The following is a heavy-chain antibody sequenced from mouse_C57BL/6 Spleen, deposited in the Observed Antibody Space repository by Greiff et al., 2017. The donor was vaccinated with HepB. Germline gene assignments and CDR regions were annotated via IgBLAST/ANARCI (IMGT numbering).Heavy chain of an antibody. J-gene: IGHJ1*03. V-gene: IGHV1-15*01. CDR1: GYTFTDYE. Sequence: QVQLQQSGAELVRPGASVTLSCKASGYTFTDYEMHWVKQTPVHGLEWIGAIDPETGGTAYNQKFKGKAILTADKSSSTAYMELRSLTSEDSAVYYCTRSGNYVWYFDVWGTGTTVTFSS. D-gene: IGHD2-1*01. CDR3: TRSGNYVWYFDV. CDR2: IDPETGGT.